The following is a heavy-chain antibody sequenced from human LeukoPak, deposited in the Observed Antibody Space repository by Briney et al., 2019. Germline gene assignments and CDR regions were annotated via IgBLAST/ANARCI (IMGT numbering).Heavy chain of an antibody. Sequence: PAASVKVSSKASGYTFTGYYMHWVPQAPGQGLEWMGWINPNSGSTNYAQKFPGRVTMTRDTSISTAYMELSRLRSDDTAVYYCARDWGSGYYLDYWGQGTLVTVSS. J-gene: IGHJ4*02. CDR3: ARDWGSGYYLDY. D-gene: IGHD3-22*01. CDR1: GYTFTGYY. CDR2: INPNSGST. V-gene: IGHV1-2*02.